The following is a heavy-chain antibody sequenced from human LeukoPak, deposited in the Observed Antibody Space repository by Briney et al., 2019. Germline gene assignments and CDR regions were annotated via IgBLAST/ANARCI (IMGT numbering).Heavy chain of an antibody. J-gene: IGHJ4*02. Sequence: SETLSLTCTVSGYSISSGYYWGWIRPPPGKGLEWFGIIYHSGSTYYNPSLKSRVTISVDTSKNQFSLKLSSVTAADTAVYYCARTPRGLVVDYWGQGTLVSVSS. D-gene: IGHD3/OR15-3a*01. CDR2: IYHSGST. V-gene: IGHV4-38-2*02. CDR3: ARTPRGLVVDY. CDR1: GYSISSGYY.